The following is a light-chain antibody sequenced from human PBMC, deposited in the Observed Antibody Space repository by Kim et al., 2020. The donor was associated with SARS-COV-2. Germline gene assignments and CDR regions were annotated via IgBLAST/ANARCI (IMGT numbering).Light chain of an antibody. CDR3: QAWESSHGV. CDR2: QDS. Sequence: SYELTQPPSVSVSPGQTASITCSGDKLGDKYACWYQQKPGQSPVVVIYQDSKRPSGIPERFSGSNSGNTATLTISGTQSMDEADYYCQAWESSHGVFGTG. J-gene: IGLJ1*01. CDR1: KLGDKY. V-gene: IGLV3-1*01.